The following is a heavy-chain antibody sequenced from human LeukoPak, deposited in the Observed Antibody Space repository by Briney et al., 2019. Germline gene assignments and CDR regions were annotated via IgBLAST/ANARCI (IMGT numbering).Heavy chain of an antibody. J-gene: IGHJ4*02. CDR3: ARDRAVAGPYYFDC. CDR2: ISAYNGNT. CDR1: GYTFTSYG. D-gene: IGHD6-19*01. V-gene: IGHV1-18*01. Sequence: ASVKVSCKASGYTFTSYGISWVRQAPGQGLEWMGWISAYNGNTNYAQKLQGRVTMTTDTSTSTAYMELKSLRSDDTAVYYCARDRAVAGPYYFDCWGQGTLVTVSS.